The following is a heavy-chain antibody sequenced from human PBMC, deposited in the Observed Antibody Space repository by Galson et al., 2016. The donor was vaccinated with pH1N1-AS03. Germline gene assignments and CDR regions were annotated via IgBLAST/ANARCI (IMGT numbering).Heavy chain of an antibody. V-gene: IGHV4-30-4*01. CDR2: IHYTGSA. D-gene: IGHD1-26*01. CDR3: AREVNKNTTSDAFDL. CDR1: GGSISSDNYF. J-gene: IGHJ3*01. Sequence: TLSLTCTVSGGSISSDNYFWSWVRQPPGKGLEWIAYIHYTGSAYYHPSLERRAIISVDTSKNQFPLRLNSVSAADTAVYYCAREVNKNTTSDAFDLWGEGTMVTVSS.